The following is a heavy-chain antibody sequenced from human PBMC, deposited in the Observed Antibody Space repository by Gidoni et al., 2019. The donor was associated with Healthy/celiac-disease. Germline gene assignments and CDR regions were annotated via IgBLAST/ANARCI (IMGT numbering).Heavy chain of an antibody. V-gene: IGHV4-30-2*01. CDR1: GGSISSGGYS. CDR2: IYPSGST. CDR3: ARVAIFGVVTD. D-gene: IGHD3-3*01. J-gene: IGHJ4*02. Sequence: QLQLQESGSGLVKPSQTLSLTCAVSGGSISSGGYSWSWIRQPPGKGLEWLGYIYPSGSTYYNPSRKSRVTISVDRAKNQFSLKLSSVTAADTAVYYCARVAIFGVVTDWGQGTLVTVSS.